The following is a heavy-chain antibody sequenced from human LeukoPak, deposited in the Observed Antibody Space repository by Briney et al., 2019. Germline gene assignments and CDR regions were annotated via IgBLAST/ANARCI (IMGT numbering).Heavy chain of an antibody. CDR2: IYHSGST. CDR3: AGLWFGELLYAY. CDR1: GGSISSSNW. D-gene: IGHD3-10*01. J-gene: IGHJ4*02. Sequence: SETLSLTCAVSGGSISSSNWWSWVRQPPGKGLEWIGEIYHSGSTNYNPSLKSRVTISVDKSKNQFSLKLSSVTAADTAVYYCAGLWFGELLYAYWGQGTLVTVSS. V-gene: IGHV4-4*02.